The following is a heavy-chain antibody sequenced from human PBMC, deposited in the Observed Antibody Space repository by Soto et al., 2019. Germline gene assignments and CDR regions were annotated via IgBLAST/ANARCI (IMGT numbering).Heavy chain of an antibody. CDR1: GYSFTTHH. CDR2: INTKPGNP. Sequence: QVQLVHSGSELKKHGASVKVSCEAFGYSFTTHHINWVRQAPGQGLEWMGWINTKPGNPAYVQGFTGRFVFSFDTSFRTAYLQIYNLIPEDTVVYYCASLVAGAFDVWGQGTMGTVSS. CDR3: ASLVAGAFDV. D-gene: IGHD1-1*01. J-gene: IGHJ3*01. V-gene: IGHV7-4-1*01.